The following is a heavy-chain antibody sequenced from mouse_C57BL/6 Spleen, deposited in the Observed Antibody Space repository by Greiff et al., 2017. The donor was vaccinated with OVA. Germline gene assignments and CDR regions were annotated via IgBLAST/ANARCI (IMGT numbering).Heavy chain of an antibody. CDR2: FYPRDGST. V-gene: IGHV1-85*01. CDR1: GYTFTSYD. CDR3: ARSGGYYSNYDAMDD. D-gene: IGHD2-5*01. Sequence: VQLQQSGPELVKPGASVKLSCKASGYTFTSYDIHWVKQRPGQGLEWIGWFYPRDGSTKYNEKFKGKATLTVDTSSSTAYMELHSLTSEDSAVYFCARSGGYYSNYDAMDDWGQGTSVTVSS. J-gene: IGHJ4*01.